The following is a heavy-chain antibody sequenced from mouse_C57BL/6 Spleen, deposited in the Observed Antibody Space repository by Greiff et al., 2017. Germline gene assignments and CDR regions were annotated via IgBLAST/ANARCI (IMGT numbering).Heavy chain of an antibody. CDR3: ARSLGWDGDY. J-gene: IGHJ2*01. CDR1: GYAFSSSW. Sequence: VQVVESGPELVKPGASVKISCKASGYAFSSSWMNWVKQRPGKGLEWIGRIYPGDGDTNYNGKFKGKATLTADKSSSTAYMQLSSLTSEDSAVYFCARSLGWDGDYWGQGTTLTVSS. CDR2: IYPGDGDT. D-gene: IGHD4-1*01. V-gene: IGHV1-82*01.